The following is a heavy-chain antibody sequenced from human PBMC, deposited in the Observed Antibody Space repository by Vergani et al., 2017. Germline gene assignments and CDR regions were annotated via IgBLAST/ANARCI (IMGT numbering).Heavy chain of an antibody. CDR3: ARLVGAGGNLRAPLDY. J-gene: IGHJ4*02. D-gene: IGHD4-23*01. CDR1: GYSFTSYW. V-gene: IGHV5-51*01. CDR2: IYPGDSDT. Sequence: EVQLVQSGAEVKKPGESLKISCKGSGYSFTSYWIGWVRQMPGKGLEWMGIIYPGDSDTNYSPSFQGHVTISAYKSISTAYLQWSSLKASDTAMYYCARLVGAGGNLRAPLDYWGQGTLVTVSS.